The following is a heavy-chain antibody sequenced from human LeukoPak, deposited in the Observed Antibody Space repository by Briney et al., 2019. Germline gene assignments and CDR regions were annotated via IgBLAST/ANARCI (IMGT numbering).Heavy chain of an antibody. J-gene: IGHJ4*02. D-gene: IGHD6-13*01. V-gene: IGHV3-23*01. Sequence: GGSLRLSCAAYGFTFSSYAMSWVRQAPGKGLEWLSAISGSGGSTYYADSVKGRFTISRDNSKNTLYLQMNSLRAEDTAVYYCAKDIVGAAGTLLFDYWGQGTLVTVSS. CDR2: ISGSGGST. CDR1: GFTFSSYA. CDR3: AKDIVGAAGTLLFDY.